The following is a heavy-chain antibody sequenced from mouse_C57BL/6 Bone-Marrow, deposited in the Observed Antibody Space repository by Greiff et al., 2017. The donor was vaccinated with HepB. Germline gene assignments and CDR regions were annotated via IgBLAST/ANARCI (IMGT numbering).Heavy chain of an antibody. CDR3: ARRDYAYAMDY. D-gene: IGHD1-1*01. J-gene: IGHJ4*01. CDR2: INSDGGST. Sequence: DVQLVESGGGLVQPGESLKLSCESSEYEFPSHDMSWVRKTPEKRLELVAAINSDGGSTYYPDTMERRFIISRDNTKKTLYLQMSSLRSADTALYYCARRDYAYAMDYWGQGTSVTVSS. V-gene: IGHV5-2*01. CDR1: EYEFPSHD.